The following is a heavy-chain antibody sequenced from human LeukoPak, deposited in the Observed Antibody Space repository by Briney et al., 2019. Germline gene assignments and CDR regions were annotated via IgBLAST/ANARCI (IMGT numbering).Heavy chain of an antibody. CDR1: GGSISSSSYY. CDR2: IYYGGNA. V-gene: IGHV4-39*01. J-gene: IGHJ4*02. Sequence: PSETLSLTCTVSGGSISSSSYYWGWIRQPPGKGLDWMGAIYYGGNAYYNPSLKSRVTISVDTSNNHFSLKPTSVTAADTALYYCARQTGRGYYFDYWGQGTLVSVSS. D-gene: IGHD3-9*01. CDR3: ARQTGRGYYFDY.